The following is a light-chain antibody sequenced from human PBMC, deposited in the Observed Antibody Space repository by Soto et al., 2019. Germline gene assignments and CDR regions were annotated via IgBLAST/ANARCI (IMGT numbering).Light chain of an antibody. Sequence: SYELTQPLSVSVALGQTARITCERTNIGGKNVHWYRQKPGQAPVLLIYRDTNRPSGIPERFSGSNSGNTATLSISRAQVGDEADYYCQVWDSSTDVVFGGGTKLTVL. J-gene: IGLJ2*01. CDR1: NIGGKN. CDR2: RDT. CDR3: QVWDSSTDVV. V-gene: IGLV3-9*01.